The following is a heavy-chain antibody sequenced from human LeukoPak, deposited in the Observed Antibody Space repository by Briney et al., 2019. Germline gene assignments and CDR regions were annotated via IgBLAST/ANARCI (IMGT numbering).Heavy chain of an antibody. CDR1: GYSISSGYY. V-gene: IGHV4-38-2*02. J-gene: IGHJ4*02. CDR3: ARGSYDILTGYPYYFDY. Sequence: SETLSLTCTVSGYSISSGYYWGWIRQPPGKGLEWIGSIYHSGSTYYNPSLKSRVTISVDTSKNQFSLKLSSVTAADTAVYYRARGSYDILTGYPYYFDYWGQGTLVTVSS. D-gene: IGHD3-9*01. CDR2: IYHSGST.